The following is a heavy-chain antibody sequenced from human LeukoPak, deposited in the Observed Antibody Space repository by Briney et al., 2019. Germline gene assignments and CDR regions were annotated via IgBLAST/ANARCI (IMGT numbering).Heavy chain of an antibody. V-gene: IGHV3-53*01. J-gene: IGHJ4*02. Sequence: GGSLRLSCAASGFCVTTNYMNWVRQAPGKGREWISVIYSGGNTYYADSVKGRFTISRDNSKNTVYLQMTSLRAEDTAVYYCARAGNYYDTSGYFRNWGQGTLVTVSS. CDR3: ARAGNYYDTSGYFRN. D-gene: IGHD3-22*01. CDR1: GFCVTTNY. CDR2: IYSGGNT.